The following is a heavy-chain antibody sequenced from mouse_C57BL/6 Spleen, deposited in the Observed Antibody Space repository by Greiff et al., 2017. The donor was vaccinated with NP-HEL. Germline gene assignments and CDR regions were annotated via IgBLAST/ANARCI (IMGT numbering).Heavy chain of an antibody. CDR3: ATDLYDGYYTWFAY. D-gene: IGHD2-3*01. CDR1: GFTFSDYG. V-gene: IGHV5-17*01. Sequence: EVKLVESGGGLVKPGGSLKLSCAASGFTFSDYGMHWVRQAPEKGLEWVAYISSGSSTIYYADTVKGRFTISRDNAKNTLFLQMTSLRSEDTAMYYCATDLYDGYYTWFAYWGQGTLVTVSA. J-gene: IGHJ3*01. CDR2: ISSGSSTI.